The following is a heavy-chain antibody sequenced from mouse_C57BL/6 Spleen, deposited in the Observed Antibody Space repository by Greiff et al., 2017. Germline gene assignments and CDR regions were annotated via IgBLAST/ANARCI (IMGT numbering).Heavy chain of an antibody. CDR3: ARPTYWYFDV. J-gene: IGHJ1*03. CDR1: GYTFTDYY. CDR2: INPNNGGT. D-gene: IGHD2-10*01. Sequence: VQLQESGPELVKPGASVKISCKASGYTFTDYYMNWVKQSPGQSLEWIGDINPNNGGTSYNQKFKGKAPLTVDKSSSTAYMELRSLTSEDAEVYYCARPTYWYFDVWGTGTTVTVSS. V-gene: IGHV1-26*01.